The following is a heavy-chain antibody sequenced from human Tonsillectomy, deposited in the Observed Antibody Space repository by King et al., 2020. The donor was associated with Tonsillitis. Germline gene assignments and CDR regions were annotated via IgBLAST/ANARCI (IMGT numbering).Heavy chain of an antibody. CDR2: IQSDETNI. V-gene: IGHV3-30*02. CDR1: GFAFNTYG. D-gene: IGHD3-10*01. CDR3: PKVLRGEVASFFDY. J-gene: IGHJ4*02. Sequence: VQLVESGGGVVHPGGSLRLSCAASGFAFNTYGMHWVRQAPGKGLEWVAYIQSDETNIHYADSVKGRFPISRDTSKNRLFLQMNSLRAEDTSVYYCPKVLRGEVASFFDYWGEGALVTVSS.